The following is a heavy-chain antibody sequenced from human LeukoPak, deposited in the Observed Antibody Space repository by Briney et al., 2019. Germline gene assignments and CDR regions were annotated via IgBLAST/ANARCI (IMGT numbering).Heavy chain of an antibody. D-gene: IGHD1-26*01. CDR2: IKQDGSEK. J-gene: IGHJ4*02. CDR3: ARVPRAVGATAGSIDY. Sequence: GGSLRLSCAASGFTFSSYWMSWVRQAPGKGLEWVANIKQDGSEKYYVDSVKGRFTISRDNAKSSLYLQMNSLRAEDTAVYYCARVPRAVGATAGSIDYWGQGTLVTVSS. V-gene: IGHV3-7*01. CDR1: GFTFSSYW.